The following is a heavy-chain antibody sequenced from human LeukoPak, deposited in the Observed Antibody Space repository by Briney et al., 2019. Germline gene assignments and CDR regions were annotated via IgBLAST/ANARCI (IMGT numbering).Heavy chain of an antibody. J-gene: IGHJ5*01. D-gene: IGHD3-22*01. CDR2: IKSKTDGGTT. V-gene: IGHV3-15*01. CDR1: GFTFSNAW. CDR3: TTDPLYYYDSSGYYLDS. Sequence: PGGSLRLSCAASGFTFSNAWMSWVRQAPGKGLEWVGRIKSKTDGGTTDYAAPVKGRFIISRDDSKNTLYLQMNSLKTEDTAVYYCTTDPLYYYDSSGYYLDSWGQGTLVTVSS.